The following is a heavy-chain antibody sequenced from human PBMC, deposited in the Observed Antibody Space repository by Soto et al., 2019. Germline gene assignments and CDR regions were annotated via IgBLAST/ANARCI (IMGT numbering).Heavy chain of an antibody. D-gene: IGHD3-10*01. CDR3: ARGPDITMVRGVPNWFDP. CDR2: ISSSSSYI. CDR1: GFILSDYS. J-gene: IGHJ5*02. V-gene: IGHV3-21*01. Sequence: PGGSLRLSCAASGFILSDYSMNWVRQAPGKGLEWVSSISSSSSYIYYADSVKGRFTISRDNAKNSLYLQMNSLRAEDTAVYYCARGPDITMVRGVPNWFDPWGQGTLVTVSS.